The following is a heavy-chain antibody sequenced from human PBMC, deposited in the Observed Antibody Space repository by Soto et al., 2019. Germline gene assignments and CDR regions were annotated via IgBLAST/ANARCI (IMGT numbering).Heavy chain of an antibody. D-gene: IGHD2-8*01. J-gene: IGHJ3*01. CDR1: GGSFNSGSHM. CDR2: LTSGGRD. CDR3: AGSVSSHNDVFDL. V-gene: IGHV4-39*01. Sequence: QVVLQEAGPGLVKPSETLSLTCSVSGGSFNSGSHMWNWIRQSPGKGLEWIASLTSGGRDAYNGSLKSRVTISLDTSKNQFSLKLTSVTAADTALYFCAGSVSSHNDVFDLWGQGTGVTVSS.